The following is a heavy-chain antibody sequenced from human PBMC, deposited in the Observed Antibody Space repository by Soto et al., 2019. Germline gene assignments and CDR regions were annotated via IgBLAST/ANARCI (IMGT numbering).Heavy chain of an antibody. D-gene: IGHD3-3*01. V-gene: IGHV3-23*01. CDR2: ISGSGGST. J-gene: IGHJ4*02. CDR1: GFTFSSYA. Sequence: EVQLLESGGGLVQPGGSLRLSCAASGFTFSSYAMSWVRQAPGKGLEWVSAISGSGGSTYYADSVKGRFTISRDNSKNTLYLQMNSLRAEDKAVYYCAKGDGGSGVVTYYFDYWGQGTLVTVSS. CDR3: AKGDGGSGVVTYYFDY.